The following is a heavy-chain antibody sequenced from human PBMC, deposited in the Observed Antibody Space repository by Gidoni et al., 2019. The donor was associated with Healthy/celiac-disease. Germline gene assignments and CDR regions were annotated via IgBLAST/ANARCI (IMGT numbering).Heavy chain of an antibody. CDR1: GFTSSTHG. V-gene: IGHV3-30*18. Sequence: QVQLVESGRGAVQPGRSLRLSCSAAGFTSSTHGMHWVRQAPGKGLEGVAVRSYDGSNKDYADSVKGRFTSSRDNSKNTLYLQMNSLRPEDTAVYYWAKETRWEQLVSIYYYYGMDVWGQGTTVTVSS. CDR3: AKETRWEQLVSIYYYYGMDV. CDR2: RSYDGSNK. D-gene: IGHD6-13*01. J-gene: IGHJ6*02.